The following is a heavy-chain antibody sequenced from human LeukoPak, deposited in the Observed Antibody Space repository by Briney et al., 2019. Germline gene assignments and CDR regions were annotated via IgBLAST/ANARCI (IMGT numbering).Heavy chain of an antibody. CDR1: GFTFSDYY. Sequence: GGSLRLSCAASGFTFSDYYMSWIRQAPGKGLECVSSISSSGSTIYYADSVKGRFTISRDNAKNSLYLQMNSLRAEDTAVYYYARDRGAMGFDYWGQGTLVTVSS. J-gene: IGHJ4*02. D-gene: IGHD3-16*01. CDR2: ISSSGSTI. V-gene: IGHV3-11*04. CDR3: ARDRGAMGFDY.